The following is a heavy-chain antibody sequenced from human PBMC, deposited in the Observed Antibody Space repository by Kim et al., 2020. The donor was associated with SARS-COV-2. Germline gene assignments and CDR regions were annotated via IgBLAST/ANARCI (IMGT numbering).Heavy chain of an antibody. CDR2: ISNDGSNK. CDR3: ASAYGDRVFYYYYGMDV. V-gene: IGHV3-30*04. D-gene: IGHD4-17*01. J-gene: IGHJ6*02. Sequence: GGSLRLSCAASGFTFSSYAMHWVRQAPGKGLEWVAVISNDGSNKYYADSVKGRFTISRDNSKNTLYLQMNSLRAEDTAVYYCASAYGDRVFYYYYGMDVWGQGTTVTVSS. CDR1: GFTFSSYA.